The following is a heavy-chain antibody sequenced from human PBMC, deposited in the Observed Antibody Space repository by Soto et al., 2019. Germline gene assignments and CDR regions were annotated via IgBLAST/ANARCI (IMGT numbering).Heavy chain of an antibody. CDR2: ISAYNGNT. D-gene: IGHD3-10*01. J-gene: IGHJ4*02. CDR1: GYTFTSYG. CDR3: ARDLTMIRGVTDFDY. Sequence: QVQLVQSGAEVKKPGASVKVSCKASGYTFTSYGISWVRQAPGQGLEWMGWISAYNGNTNYAQKLQDRVIMTTDTSTSTAYMELRSLRSDDTAIYYCARDLTMIRGVTDFDYCGQGTMVTVSS. V-gene: IGHV1-18*01.